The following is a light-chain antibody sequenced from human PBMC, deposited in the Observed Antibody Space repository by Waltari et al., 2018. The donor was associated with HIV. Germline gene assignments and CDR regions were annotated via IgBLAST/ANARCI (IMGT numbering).Light chain of an antibody. Sequence: DIVVTQSPDSLTLSLGETATIRCTSSLSLTYTSANKDYFAWYQQKPGQPPKLLIYFASARAAGVPDRFSGSGSETDFTLTISSLQAEDVAVYYCHQYYSVPLAFGGGTKVEIK. J-gene: IGKJ4*01. V-gene: IGKV4-1*01. CDR3: HQYYSVPLA. CDR2: FAS. CDR1: LSLTYTSANKDY.